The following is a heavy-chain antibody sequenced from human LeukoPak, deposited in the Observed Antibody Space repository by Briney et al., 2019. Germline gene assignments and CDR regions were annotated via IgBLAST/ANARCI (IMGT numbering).Heavy chain of an antibody. Sequence: GRSLRLSCAASGFTFSSYAMHWVRQAPGKGLEWVAVISYDGSNKYYADSVKGRFTISRDNSKSTLYLQMNSLRAEDTAVYYCASTPLHYGPGSFDYWGQGTLVTVSS. D-gene: IGHD3-10*01. CDR3: ASTPLHYGPGSFDY. V-gene: IGHV3-30-3*01. J-gene: IGHJ4*02. CDR1: GFTFSSYA. CDR2: ISYDGSNK.